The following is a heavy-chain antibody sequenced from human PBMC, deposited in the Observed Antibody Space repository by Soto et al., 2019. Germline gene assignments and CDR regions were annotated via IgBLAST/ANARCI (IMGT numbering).Heavy chain of an antibody. CDR3: TRAMIAAAGTSYGLAV. J-gene: IGHJ6*02. CDR2: MNPISGNT. CDR1: GYTFTSYD. V-gene: IGHV1-8*01. D-gene: IGHD6-13*01. Sequence: QVQLVQSGAEVKKPGASVKVSCKASGYTFTSYDINWVRQATGQGLEWMGWMNPISGNTGYAQEFQGRVTMTRNTSISTAYMELSSLRSEDTAVYYCTRAMIAAAGTSYGLAVWGQGTTVTVP.